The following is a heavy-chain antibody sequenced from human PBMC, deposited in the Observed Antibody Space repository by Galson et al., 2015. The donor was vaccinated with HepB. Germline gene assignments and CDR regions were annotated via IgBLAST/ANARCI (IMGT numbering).Heavy chain of an antibody. Sequence: SLRLSCAASGFTLRNYGMHWVRQASGKGLEWVAVISYDGSDKYYADSVKGRFTISRDNSKNTLYLQMNSLRADDTAVYYCAKDMRGYYDPTYYLDHWGQGTLVTVSS. CDR3: AKDMRGYYDPTYYLDH. CDR2: ISYDGSDK. CDR1: GFTLRNYG. V-gene: IGHV3-30*18. D-gene: IGHD3-22*01. J-gene: IGHJ4*02.